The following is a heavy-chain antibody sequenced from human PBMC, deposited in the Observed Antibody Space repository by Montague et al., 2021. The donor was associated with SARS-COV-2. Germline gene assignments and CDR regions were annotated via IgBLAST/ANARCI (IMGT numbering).Heavy chain of an antibody. CDR3: TRETMTADAFDI. CDR1: GASVGSSD. CDR2: FYSVGST. Sequence: SETLSLTCTVPGASVGSSDWGWIRQSPGKGPEWIGYFYSVGSTDYNPSLKSRATISIDTSKNQFSLKVRSVTAADTAVYYCTRETMTADAFDIWGQGTMVTVSS. J-gene: IGHJ3*02. D-gene: IGHD1-14*01. V-gene: IGHV4-59*02.